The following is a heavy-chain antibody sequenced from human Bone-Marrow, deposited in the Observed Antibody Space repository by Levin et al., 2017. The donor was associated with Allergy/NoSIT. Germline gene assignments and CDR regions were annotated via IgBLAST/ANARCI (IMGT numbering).Heavy chain of an antibody. D-gene: IGHD2-2*01. J-gene: IGHJ5*02. CDR3: AREGRAQYQLGPNWFDP. CDR2: INPNSGGT. Sequence: GESLKISCKASGYTFTGYYMHWVRQAPGQGLEWMGWINPNSGGTNYAQKFQGRVTMTRDTSISTAYMELSRLRSDDTAVYYCAREGRAQYQLGPNWFDPWGQGTLVTVSS. CDR1: GYTFTGYY. V-gene: IGHV1-2*02.